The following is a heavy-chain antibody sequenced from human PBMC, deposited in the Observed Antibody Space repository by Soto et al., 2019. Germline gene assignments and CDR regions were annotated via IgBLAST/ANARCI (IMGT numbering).Heavy chain of an antibody. CDR1: GYTFISYG. J-gene: IGHJ5*02. V-gene: IGHV1-18*04. CDR3: ARLSGSFPRLFDP. D-gene: IGHD1-26*01. CDR2: MSAFTGKA. Sequence: ASVKVSCKASGYTFISYGISWVRQAPGQGLEWVGWMSAFTGKADYAQIFQDRVTISVDTSKNQFSLKLSSVTAADTAVYYCARLSGSFPRLFDPWGQGTLVTVSS.